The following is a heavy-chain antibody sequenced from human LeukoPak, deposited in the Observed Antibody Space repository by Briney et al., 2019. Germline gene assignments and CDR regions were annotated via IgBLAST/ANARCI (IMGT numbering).Heavy chain of an antibody. V-gene: IGHV1-2*02. CDR1: GYTFTAYY. CDR2: INPNSGGT. Sequence: ASVKVSCKASGYTFTAYYMHWMRQAPGQGPEWIGWINPNSGGTNPAQKFQGRVTMTSDTSISTAYMELSSLRSDDTAIYYCARAKVLVPDHWGQGTLVTVSS. J-gene: IGHJ4*02. CDR3: ARAKVLVPDH.